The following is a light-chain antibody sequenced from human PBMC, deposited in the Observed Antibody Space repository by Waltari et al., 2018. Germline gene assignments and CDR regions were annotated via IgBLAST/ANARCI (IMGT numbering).Light chain of an antibody. CDR2: AAS. J-gene: IGKJ2*01. V-gene: IGKV3-15*01. CDR3: QQYNNWPPMYT. CDR1: QSVSSN. Sequence: EIVMTQSPATLSVSPGERVTLSCRASQSVSSNLAWYRQKPGQAPRVLIYAASTRATGSPARFSGSGSGTEFTLTISSLQSEDFAVYYCQQYNNWPPMYTFGQGTKLEIK.